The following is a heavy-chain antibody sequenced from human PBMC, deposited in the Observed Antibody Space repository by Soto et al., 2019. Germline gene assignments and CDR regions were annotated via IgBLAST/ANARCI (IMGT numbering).Heavy chain of an antibody. J-gene: IGHJ4*02. CDR2: IYYSGST. D-gene: IGHD3-10*01. V-gene: IGHV4-30-4*01. Sequence: SETLSLTCTVSGGSISSGDYYWSWIRQPPGKGLEWIGYIYYSGSTYYNPSLKSRVTISVDTSKNQFSLKLSSVTAADTAVYYCARALYGSGRLRSFDYWGQGTLVTVSS. CDR3: ARALYGSGRLRSFDY. CDR1: GGSISSGDYY.